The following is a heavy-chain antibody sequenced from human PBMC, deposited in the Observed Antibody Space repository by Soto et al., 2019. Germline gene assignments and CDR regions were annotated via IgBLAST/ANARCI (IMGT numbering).Heavy chain of an antibody. CDR3: AKDEQQLATGDY. V-gene: IGHV3-23*01. CDR2: ISGIGGST. D-gene: IGHD6-13*01. CDR1: GFTFSSYA. Sequence: GGSLRLSCAASGFTFSSYAMSWVRQAPGKWLELVSAISGIGGSTYYADSVKGRFTISRYNSKNTLYLQMNSLRAEDTAVYYCAKDEQQLATGDYWGQGTLVTVSS. J-gene: IGHJ4*02.